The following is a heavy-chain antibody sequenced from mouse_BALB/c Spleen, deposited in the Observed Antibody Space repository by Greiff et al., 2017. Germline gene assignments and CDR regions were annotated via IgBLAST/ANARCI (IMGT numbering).Heavy chain of an antibody. CDR1: GYAFTNYL. D-gene: IGHD2-3*01. Sequence: QVQLQQSGAELVRPGTSVKVSCKASGYAFTNYLIEWVKQRPGQGLEWIGVINPGSGGTNYNEKFKGKATLTADKSSSTAYMQLSSLTSDDSAVYFCARDGSHFDYRGQGTTLTVSS. CDR2: INPGSGGT. CDR3: ARDGSHFDY. J-gene: IGHJ2*01. V-gene: IGHV1-54*01.